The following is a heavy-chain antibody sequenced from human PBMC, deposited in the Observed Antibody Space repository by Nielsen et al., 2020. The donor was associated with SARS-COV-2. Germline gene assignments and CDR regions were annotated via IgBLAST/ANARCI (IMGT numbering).Heavy chain of an antibody. CDR2: ISWNSGSI. J-gene: IGHJ4*02. CDR3: AKAGSGSYYVSVDY. V-gene: IGHV3-9*01. CDR1: GFTFDDYA. Sequence: SLKISCAASGFTFDDYAMHWVRQAPGKGLEWVSGISWNSGSIGYADSVKGRFTISRDNAKNSLYLQMNSLRAEDTALYYCAKAGSGSYYVSVDYWGQGTLVTVSS. D-gene: IGHD3-10*01.